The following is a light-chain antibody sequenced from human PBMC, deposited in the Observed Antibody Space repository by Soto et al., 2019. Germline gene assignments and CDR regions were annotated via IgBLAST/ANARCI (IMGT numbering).Light chain of an antibody. J-gene: IGKJ5*01. Sequence: EIELTQSPATLSLSPGETATLSCRASQSVDKFLAWYQQRPGQAPRLLIYGASTRAAGIPDRFSGSGSGTDFTLTITRLEPEDSAVYFCQQYTGPPTTFGQGTRLEIK. V-gene: IGKV3-11*01. CDR3: QQYTGPPTT. CDR1: QSVDKF. CDR2: GAS.